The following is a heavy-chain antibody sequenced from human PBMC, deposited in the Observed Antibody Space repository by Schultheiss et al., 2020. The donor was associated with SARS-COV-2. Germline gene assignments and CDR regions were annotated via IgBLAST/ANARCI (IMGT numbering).Heavy chain of an antibody. CDR2: SNAGNGNT. CDR3: ARQGIAVAGTEGVVDY. D-gene: IGHD6-19*01. CDR1: GYTFTSYA. V-gene: IGHV1-3*02. Sequence: ASVKVSCKASGYTFTSYAMHWVRQAPGQRLEWMGWSNAGNGNTKYSQEFQGRVTITRDTSASTAYMELSSLRSEDMAVYYCARQGIAVAGTEGVVDYWGQGTLVTVSS. J-gene: IGHJ4*02.